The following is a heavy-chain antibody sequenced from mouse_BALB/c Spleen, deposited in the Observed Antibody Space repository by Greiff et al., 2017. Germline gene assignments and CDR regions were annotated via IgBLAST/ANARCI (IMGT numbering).Heavy chain of an antibody. D-gene: IGHD1-1*01. J-gene: IGHJ2*01. CDR1: GYTFTSYW. Sequence: VQLQQSGAELAKPGASVKMSCKASGYTFTSYWMHWVKQRPGQGLEWIGYINPSTGYTEYNQKFKDKATLTADKSSSTAYMQLSSLTSEDSAVYYCAKGGGSSYPYWGQGTTLTVSS. V-gene: IGHV1-7*01. CDR2: INPSTGYT. CDR3: AKGGGSSYPY.